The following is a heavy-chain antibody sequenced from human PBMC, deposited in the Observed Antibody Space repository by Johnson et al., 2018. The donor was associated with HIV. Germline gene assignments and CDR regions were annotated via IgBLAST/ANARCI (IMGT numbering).Heavy chain of an antibody. J-gene: IGHJ3*02. CDR1: GFTFDDYA. Sequence: VQLVESGGGVVRPGESLRLSCAASGFTFDDYAMHWVRQAPGKGLEWVSGISWNSGSIGYADSVKGRFTISRANAKNSLYLQMNSLRAEDTALYYCAKDIGHDSSGYYWTGAFDIWGQGTMVTVSS. V-gene: IGHV3-9*01. CDR2: ISWNSGSI. D-gene: IGHD3-22*01. CDR3: AKDIGHDSSGYYWTGAFDI.